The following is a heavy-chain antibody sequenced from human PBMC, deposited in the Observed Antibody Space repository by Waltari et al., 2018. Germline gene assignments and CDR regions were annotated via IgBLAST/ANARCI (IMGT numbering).Heavy chain of an antibody. CDR1: GGSISSYY. CDR2: IYYSGST. D-gene: IGHD6-19*01. J-gene: IGHJ5*02. V-gene: IGHV4-59*01. Sequence: QVQLQESGPGLVKPSETLSLTCTVSGGSISSYYWRWIRQPPGKGLEWIGYIYYSGSTNYNPSLKSRVTISVDTSKNQFSLKLSSVTAADTAVYYCARGAVATPNWFDPWGQGTLVTVSS. CDR3: ARGAVATPNWFDP.